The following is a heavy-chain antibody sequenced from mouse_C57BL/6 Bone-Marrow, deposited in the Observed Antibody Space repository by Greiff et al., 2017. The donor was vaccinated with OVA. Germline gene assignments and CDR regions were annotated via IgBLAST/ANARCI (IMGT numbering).Heavy chain of an antibody. CDR1: GFTFSSYA. Sequence: EVQRVESGGGLVKPGGSLKLSCAASGFTFSSYAMSWVRQTPEKRLEWVATISDGGSYTYYPDNVKGRFTISRDNAKTNLYRQMSHLKSEDTAMYYCARDRRGWWLPAWFAYWGQGTLVTVSA. D-gene: IGHD2-3*01. CDR3: ARDRRGWWLPAWFAY. V-gene: IGHV5-4*01. CDR2: ISDGGSYT. J-gene: IGHJ3*01.